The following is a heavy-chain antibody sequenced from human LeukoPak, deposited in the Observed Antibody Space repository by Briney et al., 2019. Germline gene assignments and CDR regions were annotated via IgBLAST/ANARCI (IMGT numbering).Heavy chain of an antibody. CDR2: IYHSGST. CDR1: GGSISSGGYY. J-gene: IGHJ4*02. V-gene: IGHV4-30-2*01. D-gene: IGHD3-22*01. CDR3: ARLRSEDYYYDSSGYPN. Sequence: SQTLSLTCTVSGGSISSGGYYWSWIRQPPGKGLEWIGYIYHSGSTYYNPSLKSRVTISVDRSKNQFSLKLSSVTAADTAVYYCARLRSEDYYYDSSGYPNWGQGTLVTVSS.